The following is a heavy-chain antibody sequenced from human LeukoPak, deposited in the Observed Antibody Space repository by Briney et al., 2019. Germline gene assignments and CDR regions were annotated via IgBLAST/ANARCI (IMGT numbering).Heavy chain of an antibody. V-gene: IGHV4-39*01. J-gene: IGHJ4*02. CDR3: ARLSYGSGSHYNFYFDF. CDR1: GGSISSGSTD. Sequence: SETLSLSCTVSGGSISSGSTDWGWIRQPPGKELEWIGNIYYSGNSYYNPSLKSRVTISVDASKNQFSLNLSSVTAADTAVYYCARLSYGSGSHYNFYFDFWGQETLVTVSA. CDR2: IYYSGNS. D-gene: IGHD3-10*01.